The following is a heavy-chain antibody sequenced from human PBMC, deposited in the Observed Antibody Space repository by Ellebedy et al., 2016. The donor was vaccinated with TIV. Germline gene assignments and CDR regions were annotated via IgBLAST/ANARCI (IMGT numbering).Heavy chain of an antibody. V-gene: IGHV4-4*07. J-gene: IGHJ3*02. Sequence: MPSETLSLTCTVSGGSISSYYWSWIRQPAGKGLEWLGRIYTSGSTNYNPSLESRVTLSVDTSKSQFSLKLTSVTAADTAVYYCARGPGAATEETFDNWGQGTLVTVSS. CDR1: GGSISSYY. CDR3: ARGPGAATEETFDN. D-gene: IGHD1-26*01. CDR2: IYTSGST.